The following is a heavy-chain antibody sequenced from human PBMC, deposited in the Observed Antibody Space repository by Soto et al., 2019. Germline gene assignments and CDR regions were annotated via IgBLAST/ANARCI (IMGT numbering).Heavy chain of an antibody. V-gene: IGHV2-26*01. Sequence: QVTLKESGPVLVKPTEPLTLTCTVSGFSRSNARMGVSWIRQPPGKALEWLAHIFSNDEKSYSTSLKSRLTISKDNSKSQVARTMTNMDPVDTATYYCARGSGPFDSWGQGTLVTVSS. CDR3: ARGSGPFDS. J-gene: IGHJ4*02. D-gene: IGHD3-3*01. CDR1: GFSRSNARMG. CDR2: IFSNDEK.